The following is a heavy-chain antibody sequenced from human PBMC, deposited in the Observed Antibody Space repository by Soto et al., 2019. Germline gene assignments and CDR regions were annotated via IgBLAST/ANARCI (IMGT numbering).Heavy chain of an antibody. V-gene: IGHV1-2*02. CDR1: GYTFSDYY. D-gene: IGHD1-1*01. Sequence: ASVKVSCKASGYTFSDYYIHWVRQAPGQGLEWMGCINPNSGGTKYAPKFQGGVTMTRDTSITTAYMELSRLRSGDTAVYYCASEPATAKTEGVYXWGQGTLVTVSX. CDR3: ASEPATAKTEGVYX. J-gene: IGHJ4*02. CDR2: INPNSGGT.